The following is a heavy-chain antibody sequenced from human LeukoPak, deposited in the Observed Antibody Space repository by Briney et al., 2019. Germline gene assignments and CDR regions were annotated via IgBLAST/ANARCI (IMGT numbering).Heavy chain of an antibody. V-gene: IGHV4-30-4*08. D-gene: IGHD3-3*01. Sequence: SETLSLTCAVYGGSFSGYYWSWIRQPPGKGLEWIGYIYYSGSTYYNPSLKSRVTISVDTSKNQFSLKLSSVTAADTAVYYCARAFGVVIGDYWGQGTLVTVSS. CDR2: IYYSGST. CDR3: ARAFGVVIGDY. CDR1: GGSFSGYY. J-gene: IGHJ4*02.